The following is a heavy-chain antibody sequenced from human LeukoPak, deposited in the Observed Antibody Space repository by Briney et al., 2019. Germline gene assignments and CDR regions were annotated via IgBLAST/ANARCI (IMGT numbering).Heavy chain of an antibody. J-gene: IGHJ5*02. V-gene: IGHV3-23*01. Sequence: GGSLRLSCAASGFTFSSYAISWVRQAPGKGREWVSAISGSGGSTYYADSVKGRFTISRDNSKNTLYLQMNSLRAEDTAVYYCAKSSRAAPPFDPWGQGTLVTVSS. D-gene: IGHD6-13*01. CDR3: AKSSRAAPPFDP. CDR2: ISGSGGST. CDR1: GFTFSSYA.